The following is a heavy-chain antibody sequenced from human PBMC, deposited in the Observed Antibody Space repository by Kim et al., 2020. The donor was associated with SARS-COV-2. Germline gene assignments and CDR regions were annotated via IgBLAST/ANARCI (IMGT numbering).Heavy chain of an antibody. CDR3: ARVANIVVVPAAIGGGPLDY. J-gene: IGHJ4*02. D-gene: IGHD2-2*02. V-gene: IGHV1-69*13. Sequence: SVKVSCKASGGTFSSYAISWVRQAPGQGLEWMGGIIPIFGTANYAQKFQGRVTITADESTSTAYMELSSLRSEDTAVYYCARVANIVVVPAAIGGGPLDYWGQGTLVTVSS. CDR1: GGTFSSYA. CDR2: IIPIFGTA.